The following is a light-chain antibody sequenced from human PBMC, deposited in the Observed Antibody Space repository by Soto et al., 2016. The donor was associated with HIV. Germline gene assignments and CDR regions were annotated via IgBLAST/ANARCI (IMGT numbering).Light chain of an antibody. J-gene: IGLJ2*01. CDR1: NIGSKS. Sequence: SYELTQPPSVSVAPGKTARITCGGNNIGSKSVHWYQQKPGRAPVLVVYDDSDRPSGIPERFSGSNSGNTATLTISRVEAGDEADYYCQVWDSSSDVVFGGGTKLTVL. CDR3: QVWDSSSDVV. V-gene: IGLV3-21*03. CDR2: DDS.